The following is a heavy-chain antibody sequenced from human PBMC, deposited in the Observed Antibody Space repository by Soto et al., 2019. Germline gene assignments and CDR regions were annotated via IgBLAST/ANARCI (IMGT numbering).Heavy chain of an antibody. Sequence: QVQLQESGPGLVKPSETLSLTCTVSGGTISRYYWSWIRQPPGKGLEWIGYMYNTGSTVYNPSFRRRLPISVAPSTNQSSLTPNSVTATDTAVYYCARDLWGYCGTDCYPLDVWGQGTTVTVSS. CDR1: GGTISRYY. CDR3: ARDLWGYCGTDCYPLDV. D-gene: IGHD2-21*02. V-gene: IGHV4-59*01. CDR2: MYNTGST. J-gene: IGHJ6*02.